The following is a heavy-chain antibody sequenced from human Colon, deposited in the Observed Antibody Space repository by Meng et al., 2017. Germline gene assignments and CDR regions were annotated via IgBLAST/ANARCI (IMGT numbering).Heavy chain of an antibody. CDR3: ARNPVIPDSRTFDF. CDR2: IHSSGNT. V-gene: IGHV4-30-4*01. D-gene: IGHD3-16*02. CDR1: NGSINSADYY. J-gene: IGHJ4*02. Sequence: QVQMQESGPGLVKTSQIRSLTCTISNGSINSADYYWNWIRQPPGKGPEWLGYIHSSGNTYYTPSPKSRLAMSLDTSKNQFSLKLTLVTAADTAVYYCARNPVIPDSRTFDFWGQGALVTVSS.